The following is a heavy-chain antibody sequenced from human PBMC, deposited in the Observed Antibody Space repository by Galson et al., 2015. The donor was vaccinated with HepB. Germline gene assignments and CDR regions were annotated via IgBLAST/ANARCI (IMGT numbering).Heavy chain of an antibody. D-gene: IGHD1-26*01. CDR2: IYYSGSA. J-gene: IGHJ5*02. Sequence: ETLSLTCTVSGGSISSSSYYWGWIRQPPGKGLEWIGSIYYSGSAYYNPSLKSRVTISVHTSKNQFSLKLISVTAADTAVYYCARPVVGATQGDWFDPWGQGTLVTVSS. CDR1: GGSISSSSYY. V-gene: IGHV4-39*01. CDR3: ARPVVGATQGDWFDP.